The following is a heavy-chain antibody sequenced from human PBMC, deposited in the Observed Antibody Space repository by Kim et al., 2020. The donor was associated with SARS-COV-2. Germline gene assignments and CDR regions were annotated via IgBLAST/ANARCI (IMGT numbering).Heavy chain of an antibody. CDR1: GFTFSSYS. CDR2: ISSSSSYI. CDR3: ARVETLRIAVAPWAFDY. D-gene: IGHD6-19*01. J-gene: IGHJ4*02. Sequence: GGSLRLSCAASGFTFSSYSMNWVRQAPGKGLEWVSSISSSSSYIYYADSVKGRFTISRDNAKNSLYLQMNSLRAEDTAVYYCARVETLRIAVAPWAFDYWGQGTLVTVSS. V-gene: IGHV3-21*01.